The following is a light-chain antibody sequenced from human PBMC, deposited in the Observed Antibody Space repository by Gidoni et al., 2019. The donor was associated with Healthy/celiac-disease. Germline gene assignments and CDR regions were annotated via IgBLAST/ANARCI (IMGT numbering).Light chain of an antibody. Sequence: IVVTQSPLSLPVTPGEPASISCRSSQSLLHSNGYNYLDWYLQKPGQSPQLLIYLGSNRASGVPDRFSGSGSGTDFTLKISRVEAEDVGVYYCMQALQTPITFGQGTRLEIK. CDR3: MQALQTPIT. V-gene: IGKV2-28*01. CDR1: QSLLHSNGYNY. CDR2: LGS. J-gene: IGKJ5*01.